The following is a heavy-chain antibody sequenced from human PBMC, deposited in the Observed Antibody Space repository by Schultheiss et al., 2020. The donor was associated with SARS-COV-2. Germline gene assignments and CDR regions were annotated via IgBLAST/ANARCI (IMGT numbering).Heavy chain of an antibody. CDR3: ARGGYCSSTSCPKAQNWFDP. J-gene: IGHJ5*02. V-gene: IGHV3-74*01. CDR2: INNDGSST. Sequence: GGSLRLSCAASGFTFSSYWMHWVRQAPGKGLVWVSRINNDGSSTSYADSVNGRFTISRDNAKNTLYLEMNSLRAEDTAVYYCARGGYCSSTSCPKAQNWFDPWGQGTLVTVSS. D-gene: IGHD2-2*03. CDR1: GFTFSSYW.